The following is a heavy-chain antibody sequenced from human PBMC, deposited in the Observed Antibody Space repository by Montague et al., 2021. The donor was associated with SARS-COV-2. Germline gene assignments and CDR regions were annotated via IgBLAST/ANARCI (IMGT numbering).Heavy chain of an antibody. V-gene: IGHV4-34*01. CDR2: INHGGST. D-gene: IGHD3-10*01. J-gene: IGHJ6*03. CDR1: GGSFSGFY. Sequence: SETLSLTCAVSGGSFSGFYWSWVSQPPGKGLEWIGEINHGGSTKYSPSLKSRLTISADTSKNQFSLKLTSVAAADTAVYYCARLRDGVVPSPILGVGPYYSYYYMDVWGRGTTVTVSS. CDR3: ARLRDGVVPSPILGVGPYYSYYYMDV.